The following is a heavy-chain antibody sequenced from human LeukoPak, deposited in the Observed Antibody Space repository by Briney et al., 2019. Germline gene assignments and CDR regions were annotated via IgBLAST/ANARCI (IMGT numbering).Heavy chain of an antibody. Sequence: PSETLSLTCTVSGGSISSSSYYWGWIRQPPGKGLEWIGSIYHSGSTNYNPSLKSRVTISVDKSKNQFSLKLSSVTAADTAVYYCARGYAAYYGSGSYFDYWGQGTLVTVSS. J-gene: IGHJ4*02. V-gene: IGHV4-39*07. CDR2: IYHSGST. D-gene: IGHD3-10*01. CDR3: ARGYAAYYGSGSYFDY. CDR1: GGSISSSSYY.